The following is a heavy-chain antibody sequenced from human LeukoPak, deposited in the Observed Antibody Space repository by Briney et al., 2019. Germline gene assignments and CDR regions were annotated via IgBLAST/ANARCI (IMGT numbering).Heavy chain of an antibody. D-gene: IGHD3-3*01. CDR2: IYRDDTT. V-gene: IGHV3-66*04. CDR1: GFTFSSYA. Sequence: GGSLRLSCAASGFTFSSYAMSWVRQAPGKGLEWVSVIYRDDTTYYADSVKGRFTISRDNAKNSLYLQMNSLRAEDTAVYYCAGPLLRTNQGYFDYWGQGTLVTVSS. CDR3: AGPLLRTNQGYFDY. J-gene: IGHJ4*02.